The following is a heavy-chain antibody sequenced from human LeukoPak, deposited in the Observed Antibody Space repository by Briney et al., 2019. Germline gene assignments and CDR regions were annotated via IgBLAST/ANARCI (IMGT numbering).Heavy chain of an antibody. V-gene: IGHV3-23*01. J-gene: IGHJ3*02. CDR3: AKSPYYDGSGDAFEI. CDR1: GFTVSSNS. D-gene: IGHD3-22*01. Sequence: SGGSLRLSCAASGFTVSSNSMSWVRQAPGKGLEWVAAIGASGSSTYYAPSVEGRFTISRDNSKETLYLQMDSLRADDTAVYFCAKSPYYDGSGDAFEIWGQGTLVTVSS. CDR2: IGASGSST.